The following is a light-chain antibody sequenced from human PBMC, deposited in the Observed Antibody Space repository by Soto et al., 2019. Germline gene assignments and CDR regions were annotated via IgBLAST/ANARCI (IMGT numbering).Light chain of an antibody. V-gene: IGKV1-5*01. Sequence: DIQMTQSPSTLSGSVGGRFTMTFRASQTISSWLAWYQQKPGKAPNLLIYDASSLESGVPSRFSGSGSGTEFTLTISSLQPDDFATYYCLQYHTYSWTFGLGTKVDIK. CDR1: QTISSW. J-gene: IGKJ1*01. CDR2: DAS. CDR3: LQYHTYSWT.